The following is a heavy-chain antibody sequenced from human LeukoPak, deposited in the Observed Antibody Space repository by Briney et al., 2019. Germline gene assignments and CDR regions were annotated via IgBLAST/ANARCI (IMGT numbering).Heavy chain of an antibody. CDR3: AXXXXYXXXGSFLGYYYYYMDV. D-gene: IGHD3-10*01. Sequence: SETLSLTCTVSGGSISSYYWSWIRQPPGKGLEWIGYIYYSGSTNYNPSLKSRVTISVDTSKNQFSLKLSSVTAADTAVYYCAXXXXYXXXGSFLGYYYYYMDVWGKGTTVTISS. CDR2: IYYSGST. V-gene: IGHV4-59*01. J-gene: IGHJ6*03. CDR1: GGSISSYY.